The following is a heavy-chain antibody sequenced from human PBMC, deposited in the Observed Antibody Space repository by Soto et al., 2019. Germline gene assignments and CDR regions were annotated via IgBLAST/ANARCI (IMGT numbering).Heavy chain of an antibody. CDR1: GYSFITYG. CDR2: ISTYNGNT. J-gene: IGHJ4*02. D-gene: IGHD3-22*01. Sequence: QVQLVQSGAEVNKPGASVKVSCKVSGYSFITYGVSWVRQAPGQGLDWMGWISTYNGNTKYAERLQGRVTMTTDTSTNTAYMELMSLRSDDTAVYYCAIGPTDYHNNSGNYFFDYWGQGTLVTVSS. V-gene: IGHV1-18*01. CDR3: AIGPTDYHNNSGNYFFDY.